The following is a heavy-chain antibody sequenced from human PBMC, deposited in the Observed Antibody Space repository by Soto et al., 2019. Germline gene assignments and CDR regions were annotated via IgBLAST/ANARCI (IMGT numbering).Heavy chain of an antibody. J-gene: IGHJ4*02. CDR2: IWSDGSNK. CDR1: GFTFSNYV. Sequence: GGSLRLSCAASGFTFSNYVIHWVRQAPGKGLEWVAVIWSDGSNKYYADSVKGRFTISRDNAKNSLYLQMNSLRAEDTAVYYCARDREPYSSSWFLVDYWGQGTLVTVSS. D-gene: IGHD6-13*01. CDR3: ARDREPYSSSWFLVDY. V-gene: IGHV3-33*01.